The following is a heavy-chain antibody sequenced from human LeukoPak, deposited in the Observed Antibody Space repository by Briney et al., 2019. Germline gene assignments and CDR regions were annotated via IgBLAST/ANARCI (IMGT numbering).Heavy chain of an antibody. CDR3: AKSGSVPPDY. Sequence: PGGSLRLSCAASGFTFTIYAMSWVRQSPGKGLEWVSSTSDSGDRTYYADSVKGRFTISRDNSRNTLYLQVNSLRAEDTAVYYCAKSGSVPPDYWGQGTLVTVSS. J-gene: IGHJ4*02. D-gene: IGHD2-2*01. CDR2: TSDSGDRT. V-gene: IGHV3-23*01. CDR1: GFTFTIYA.